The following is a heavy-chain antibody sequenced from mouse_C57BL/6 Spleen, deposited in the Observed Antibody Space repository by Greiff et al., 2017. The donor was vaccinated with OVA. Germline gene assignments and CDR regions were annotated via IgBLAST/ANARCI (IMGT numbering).Heavy chain of an antibody. V-gene: IGHV1-50*01. Sequence: QVQLQQPGAELVKPGASVKLSCKASGYTFTSYWMQWVKQRPGQGLEWIGEIDPSDSYTNYNQKFKGKATLTVDTSSSTAYMQLSSLTSEDSAVYYCARSVYYGGLDYWGQGTTLTVSS. CDR2: IDPSDSYT. D-gene: IGHD2-1*01. J-gene: IGHJ2*01. CDR1: GYTFTSYW. CDR3: ARSVYYGGLDY.